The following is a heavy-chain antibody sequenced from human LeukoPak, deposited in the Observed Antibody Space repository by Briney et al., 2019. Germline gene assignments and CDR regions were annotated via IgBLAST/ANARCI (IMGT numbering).Heavy chain of an antibody. V-gene: IGHV4-59*01. CDR1: GGSISSYY. J-gene: IGHJ4*02. Sequence: SETLSLTCTVSGGSISSYYWSWIRQPPGKGLEWIGYIYYSGSTNYNPSLKSRVTISVDTSKNQFSLKPSSVTAADTAVYYCARGARGNDYWGQGTLVTVSS. D-gene: IGHD1-26*01. CDR2: IYYSGST. CDR3: ARGARGNDY.